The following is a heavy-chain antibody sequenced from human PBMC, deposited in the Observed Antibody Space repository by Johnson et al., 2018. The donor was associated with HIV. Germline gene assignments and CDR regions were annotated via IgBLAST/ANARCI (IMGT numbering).Heavy chain of an antibody. CDR1: GFTFSSYA. CDR2: IWYDGSNK. CDR3: AKDSMGYNWNQFEAFDI. J-gene: IGHJ3*02. D-gene: IGHD1-20*01. Sequence: QVQLVESGGGLVQPGGSLRLSCAASGFTFSSYAMHWVRQAAGKGLEWVALIWYDGSNKYYADSVKGRVTISRDNSKNTLYLQMNSLRAEDTAVYYCAKDSMGYNWNQFEAFDIWGQGTMVTVSS. V-gene: IGHV3-33*06.